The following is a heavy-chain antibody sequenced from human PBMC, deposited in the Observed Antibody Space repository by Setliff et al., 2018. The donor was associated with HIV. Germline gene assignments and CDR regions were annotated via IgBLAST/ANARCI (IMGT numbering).Heavy chain of an antibody. V-gene: IGHV5-51*01. CDR2: IYPGDSDS. CDR1: GYSFVDFW. J-gene: IGHJ6*02. Sequence: GESLKISCHLSGYSFVDFWIGWVRQMPGKGLEWVGFIYPGDSDSRYSPSFRGQVTISADKSTTTAYRQWRRLKASDTAMYYCAKPLSPGSGWYSKARGMDVWGQGTTVTVSS. D-gene: IGHD6-19*01. CDR3: AKPLSPGSGWYSKARGMDV.